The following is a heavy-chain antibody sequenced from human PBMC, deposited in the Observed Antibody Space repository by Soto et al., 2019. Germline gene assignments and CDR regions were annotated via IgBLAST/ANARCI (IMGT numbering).Heavy chain of an antibody. CDR3: ARDATLDYGGNSVFEY. D-gene: IGHD4-17*01. CDR1: GYTFTSYG. CDR2: INPSGGST. J-gene: IGHJ4*02. Sequence: GASVKVSCKASGYTFTSYGISWVRQAPGQGLEWMGIINPSGGSTSYAQKFQGRVTMTRDTSTSTVYMELSSLRSEDTAVYYCARDATLDYGGNSVFEYWGQGTLVTVSS. V-gene: IGHV1-46*01.